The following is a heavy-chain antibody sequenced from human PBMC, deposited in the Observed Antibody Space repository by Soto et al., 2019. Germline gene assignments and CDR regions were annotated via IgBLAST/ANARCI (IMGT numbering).Heavy chain of an antibody. D-gene: IGHD4-17*01. CDR2: IYPGDSDT. CDR3: ARHMKTTVTTYGMDV. J-gene: IGHJ6*02. V-gene: IGHV5-51*01. CDR1: GYSFTSYW. Sequence: GESLKISCKGSGYSFTSYWIGWVRQMPGKGLEWVGIIYPGDSDTRYSPSFQGQVTISADKSISTAYLQWSSLKASDTAMYYCARHMKTTVTTYGMDVWGQGTTVTVSS.